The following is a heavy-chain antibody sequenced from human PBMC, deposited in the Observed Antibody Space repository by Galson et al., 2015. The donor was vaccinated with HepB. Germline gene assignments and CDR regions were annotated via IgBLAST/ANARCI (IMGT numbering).Heavy chain of an antibody. J-gene: IGHJ5*02. Sequence: ETLSLTCTVSGGSVTRYYWSWIRQPPGKGLEWIGYIYYTGSTDYNPSLKSRVTISVDTSKNQFSLKLTSVTAADTAIYYCARDYSARGGIRNFDPWGQGTLVTVSS. CDR3: ARDYSARGGIRNFDP. CDR2: IYYTGST. V-gene: IGHV4-59*02. CDR1: GGSVTRYY. D-gene: IGHD1-14*01.